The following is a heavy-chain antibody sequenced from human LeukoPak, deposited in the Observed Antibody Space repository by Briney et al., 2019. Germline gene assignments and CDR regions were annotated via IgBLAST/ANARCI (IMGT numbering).Heavy chain of an antibody. CDR1: GFTFSDYW. CDR2: INADGSIT. Sequence: GGSLRLSCAASGFTFSDYWMHWVRQVPGKGLVWVARINADGSITNHADSVKGRFTISRGNAGNTLYLQMNSLRAEDTAVYYGVRGAQLPGIDYWGQGTLVTVSS. J-gene: IGHJ4*02. CDR3: VRGAQLPGIDY. D-gene: IGHD1-1*01. V-gene: IGHV3-74*01.